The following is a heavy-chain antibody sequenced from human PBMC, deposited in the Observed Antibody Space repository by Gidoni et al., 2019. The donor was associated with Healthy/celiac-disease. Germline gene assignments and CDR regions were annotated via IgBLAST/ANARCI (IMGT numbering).Heavy chain of an antibody. D-gene: IGHD4-17*01. J-gene: IGHJ6*02. CDR2: ISTIFVTA. V-gene: IGHV1-69*01. Sequence: QVHLVQSGAEVKKPGSSLTFSCKASGGTFISYAISWVLQAPGQGLEWMGGISTIFVTANYAQKFQGRVTITADESTSTDYMELSSLRSEDTAVYYCARGSYGDYDRYYGMDVWGQGTTVTVSS. CDR3: ARGSYGDYDRYYGMDV. CDR1: GGTFISYA.